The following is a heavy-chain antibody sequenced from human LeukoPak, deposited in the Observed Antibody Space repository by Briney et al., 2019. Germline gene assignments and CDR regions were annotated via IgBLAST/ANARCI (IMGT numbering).Heavy chain of an antibody. CDR3: ARSSGSTGFDYYYGMDV. V-gene: IGHV3-21*01. CDR1: GFPFSSYS. CDR2: ISSSSSYI. Sequence: GSLKLSCAASGFPFSSYSMNWVRPAPGKGLEWVSSISSSSSYIYYADSVKGRFTISRDNAKNSLYLQMNSLRAEDTAVYYCARSSGSTGFDYYYGMDVWGQGTTVTVSS. D-gene: IGHD3-10*01. J-gene: IGHJ6*02.